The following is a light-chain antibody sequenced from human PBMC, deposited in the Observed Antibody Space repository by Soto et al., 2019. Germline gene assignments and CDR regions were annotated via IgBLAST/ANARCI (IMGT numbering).Light chain of an antibody. CDR1: GTNLGGYNF. Sequence: QSVLTQPASVSGSPGQSITISCTGIGTNLGGYNFISWFQLRPDKAPKLIIFDVSSRPSGVSDRFSGSKSGNTASLTISGLQAEDEADYYCSSYTTTSTYVVGGGTKLTVL. CDR3: SSYTTTSTYV. V-gene: IGLV2-14*03. J-gene: IGLJ2*01. CDR2: DVS.